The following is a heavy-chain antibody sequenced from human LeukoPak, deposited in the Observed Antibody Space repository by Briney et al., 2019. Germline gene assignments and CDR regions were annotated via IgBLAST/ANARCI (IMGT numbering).Heavy chain of an antibody. CDR2: IYYSGST. V-gene: IGHV4-39*01. J-gene: IGHJ3*02. D-gene: IGHD2-15*01. CDR1: GGSISSSSYY. CDR3: ARVVVAATLADAFDI. Sequence: SETLSLTCTVSGGSISSSSYYWGWIRQPPGKGLEWIGSIYYSGSTYYNPSLKSRVTISEDTSKNQFSLKLSSVAAADTAVYYCARVVVAATLADAFDIWGQGTMVTVSS.